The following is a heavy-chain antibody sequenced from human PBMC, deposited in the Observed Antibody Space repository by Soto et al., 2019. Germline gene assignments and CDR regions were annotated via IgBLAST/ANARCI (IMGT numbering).Heavy chain of an antibody. CDR1: GGTFSSYT. D-gene: IGHD5-12*01. J-gene: IGHJ4*02. Sequence: QVQLVQSGAEVKKPGSSVKVSCKASGGTFSSYTISWVRQAPGQGLEWMGRIIPILGIANYAQKFQGRVTITADKSTSTAYIELSSLISEDTAVYYGARGGRDGYPDGYWGQGTLVTVSS. V-gene: IGHV1-69*02. CDR2: IIPILGIA. CDR3: ARGGRDGYPDGY.